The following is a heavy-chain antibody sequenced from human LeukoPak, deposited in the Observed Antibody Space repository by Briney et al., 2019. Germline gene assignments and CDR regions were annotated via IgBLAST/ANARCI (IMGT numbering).Heavy chain of an antibody. Sequence: GGSLRLSCTASGFTFSSYWMHWVRQAPGKGLVWVSRINSDGGSTSYADSVKGRFTISRDNAKNTLYLQMNSLRAEDTAVYYCARRIQGMAPYYLDYWGQGTLVTVCS. CDR2: INSDGGST. CDR3: ARRIQGMAPYYLDY. D-gene: IGHD5-24*01. J-gene: IGHJ4*02. V-gene: IGHV3-74*01. CDR1: GFTFSSYW.